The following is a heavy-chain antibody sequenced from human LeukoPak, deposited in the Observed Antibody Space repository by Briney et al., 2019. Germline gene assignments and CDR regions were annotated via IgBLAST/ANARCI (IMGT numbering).Heavy chain of an antibody. CDR2: ISSSGSTI. J-gene: IGHJ3*02. Sequence: GGTLRLSCAASAFTFSSYGMNWVRQAPGKGLEWVSYISSSGSTIYYADSVKGRFTISRDNAKNSLYLQMNSLRTEDTALYYCAKDRRRVVGTTRGGNAFDIWGQGTMVTVSS. D-gene: IGHD1-26*01. V-gene: IGHV3-48*04. CDR1: AFTFSSYG. CDR3: AKDRRRVVGTTRGGNAFDI.